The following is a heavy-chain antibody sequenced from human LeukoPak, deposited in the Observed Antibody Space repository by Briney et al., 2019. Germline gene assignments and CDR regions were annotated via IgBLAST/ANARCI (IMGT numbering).Heavy chain of an antibody. J-gene: IGHJ3*02. D-gene: IGHD5-12*01. CDR2: ISYDGSNK. Sequence: GGSLRLSCAASGFTFSNSWMSWVRQAPGKGLEWVAVISYDGSNKYYADSVKGRFTISRDNAKNSLYLQMNSLRAEDTALYYCAKDKYSGYLGAFDIWGQGTMVTVSS. CDR3: AKDKYSGYLGAFDI. CDR1: GFTFSNSW. V-gene: IGHV3-30*18.